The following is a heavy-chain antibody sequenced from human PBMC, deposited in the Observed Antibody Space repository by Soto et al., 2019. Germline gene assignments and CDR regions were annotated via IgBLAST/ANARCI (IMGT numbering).Heavy chain of an antibody. CDR2: IRNRANSYGT. J-gene: IGHJ4*02. D-gene: IGHD3-16*01. Sequence: PCGCVRLCVAACEFAYLGDYRDLINQAPGKGLEWAGRIRNRANSYGTDYAAAVKGRFTISRDDSRNSLYLQMSSLRTEDTAVYYCVRVRLGARNRVFDSWGQRTLVTVSS. CDR3: VRVRLGARNRVFDS. CDR1: EFAYLGDY. V-gene: IGHV3-72*01.